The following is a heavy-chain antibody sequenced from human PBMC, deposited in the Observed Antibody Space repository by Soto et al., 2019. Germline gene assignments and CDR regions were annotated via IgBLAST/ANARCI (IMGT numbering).Heavy chain of an antibody. CDR1: GGSISSYY. CDR2: IYYSGST. V-gene: IGHV4-59*08. D-gene: IGHD3-10*01. J-gene: IGHJ3*02. CDR3: AIHSPYYYGSGTYYPDAFDI. Sequence: ETLSLTCTVSGGSISSYYWSWIRQPPGKGLEWIGYIYYSGSTNYNPSLKSRVTISVDTSKNQFSLKLSSVTAADTAVYYCAIHSPYYYGSGTYYPDAFDIWGQGTMVTVSS.